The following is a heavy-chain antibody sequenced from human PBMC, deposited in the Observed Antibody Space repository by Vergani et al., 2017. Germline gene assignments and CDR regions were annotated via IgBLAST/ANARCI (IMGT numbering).Heavy chain of an antibody. D-gene: IGHD2-8*01. CDR3: ASPYCTNGVCYNRRVEYFQH. CDR2: INPNSGGT. J-gene: IGHJ1*01. CDR1: GYTFTGYY. Sequence: QVQLVQSGAEVKKPGASVKVSCKASGYTFTGYYMHWVRQAPGQGLEWMGWINPNSGGTNYAQKFQGRVTMTRDTSISTAYMELSRLRSDDTAVYYCASPYCTNGVCYNRRVEYFQHWGQGTLVTVSS. V-gene: IGHV1-2*02.